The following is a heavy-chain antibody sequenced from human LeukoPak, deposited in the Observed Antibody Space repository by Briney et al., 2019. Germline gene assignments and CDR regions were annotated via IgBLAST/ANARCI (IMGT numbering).Heavy chain of an antibody. CDR2: INHSGST. CDR3: ARVRYCSGGSCYDGVRYFRH. D-gene: IGHD2-15*01. J-gene: IGHJ1*01. Sequence: SETLSLTCAVYGGSFSGYCWSWIRQPPGKGLEWIGEINHSGSTNYNPSLKSRVTISVDTSKNQFSLKLSSVTAADTAVYYCARVRYCSGGSCYDGVRYFRHWGQGTLVTVSS. CDR1: GGSFSGYC. V-gene: IGHV4-34*01.